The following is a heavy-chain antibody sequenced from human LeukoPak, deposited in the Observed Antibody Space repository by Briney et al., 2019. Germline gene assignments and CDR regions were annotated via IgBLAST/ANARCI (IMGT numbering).Heavy chain of an antibody. CDR3: ARDRVAVAGDFDY. CDR1: GFTFSSYS. V-gene: IGHV3-21*01. J-gene: IGHJ4*02. CDR2: ISSSSSYI. Sequence: PGGSLRLSCAASGFTFSSYSMNWVRQAPGKGLEWVSSISSSSSYIYYADSVKGRFTISRDNAKNSLYLQMNSLRAEDTAVYYCARDRVAVAGDFDYWGQGTLVTVSS. D-gene: IGHD6-19*01.